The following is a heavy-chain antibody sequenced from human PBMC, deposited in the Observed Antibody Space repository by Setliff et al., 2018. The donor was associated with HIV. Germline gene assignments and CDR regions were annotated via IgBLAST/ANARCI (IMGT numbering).Heavy chain of an antibody. J-gene: IGHJ6*02. CDR2: ISSSSSYT. CDR1: GFTFSDYY. V-gene: IGHV3-11*06. CDR3: ARDSMGGPKYYDFWITSYYYYGMDV. Sequence: GGSLRLSCAASGFTFSDYYMSWIRQAPGKGLEWVSYISSSSSYTNYADSVKVRFTISRDNSKNTLYLQMNSLRAEDTAVYYCARDSMGGPKYYDFWITSYYYYGMDVWGQGTTVTVSS. D-gene: IGHD3-3*01.